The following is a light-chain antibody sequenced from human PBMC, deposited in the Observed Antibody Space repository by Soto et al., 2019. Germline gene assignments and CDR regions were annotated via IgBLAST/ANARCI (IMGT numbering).Light chain of an antibody. CDR3: QQSNSFPAT. CDR2: AAS. CDR1: QDISTW. Sequence: DIQMTQSPSSVSASVGDGVTITCRASQDISTWLAWYQQKPGKAPKLLIFAASSLQSGVPSRFSGSVSGTDFTLTISNLQPEDFATYFCQQSNSFPATFGGGTRVEIK. V-gene: IGKV1D-12*01. J-gene: IGKJ4*01.